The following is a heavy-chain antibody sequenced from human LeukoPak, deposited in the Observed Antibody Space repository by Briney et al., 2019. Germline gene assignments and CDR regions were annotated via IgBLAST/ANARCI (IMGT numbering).Heavy chain of an antibody. D-gene: IGHD3-16*01. J-gene: IGHJ5*02. Sequence: SETLSLTCAVYGGSFSGYYWSWIRQPPGKGLEWIGEINHSGSTNYNPSLKSRVTISVDTSKNQFSLKLSSVTAADTAVYYCARALSHDYVLDPWGQGTLVTVS. CDR2: INHSGST. V-gene: IGHV4-34*01. CDR1: GGSFSGYY. CDR3: ARALSHDYVLDP.